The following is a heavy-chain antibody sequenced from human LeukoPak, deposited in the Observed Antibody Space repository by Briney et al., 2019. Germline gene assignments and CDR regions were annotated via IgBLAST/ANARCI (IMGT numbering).Heavy chain of an antibody. CDR2: IYYSGST. CDR3: AGGRYSNWFDY. D-gene: IGHD3-16*01. Sequence: SETLSLTCTVSGGSISSYYWSWIRQPPGKGLEWIGYIYYSGSTNYNPSLKSRVTISVDTSKNQFSLKLSSVTAADTAVYYCAGGRYSNWFDYWGQGTLVTVSS. J-gene: IGHJ4*02. CDR1: GGSISSYY. V-gene: IGHV4-59*01.